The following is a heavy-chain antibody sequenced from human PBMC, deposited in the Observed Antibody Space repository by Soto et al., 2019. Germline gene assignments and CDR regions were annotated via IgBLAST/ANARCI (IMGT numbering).Heavy chain of an antibody. J-gene: IGHJ4*02. Sequence: EVQLLQSGGGLVQPGGSLTLSCGVSGFPFAPSTMSWVRQAPGKGLEWVSTISVSVGSTYSADSVQGRFTVASNISDNTLFLRMTSLPADDTAVYFCAKRDVPHSTSNAYFYDHWGRGALVTVSS. CDR2: ISVSVGST. D-gene: IGHD2-21*02. CDR1: GFPFAPST. V-gene: IGHV3-23*01. CDR3: AKRDVPHSTSNAYFYDH.